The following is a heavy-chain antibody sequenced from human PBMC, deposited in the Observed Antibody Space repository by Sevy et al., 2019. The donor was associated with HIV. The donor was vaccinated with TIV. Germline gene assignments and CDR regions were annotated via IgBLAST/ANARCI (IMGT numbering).Heavy chain of an antibody. CDR1: GFTFSSYW. J-gene: IGHJ4*02. CDR2: IKQDGSEK. CDR3: ARGEPGIAAAGTDY. V-gene: IGHV3-7*01. Sequence: GGFLRLSCAASGFTFSSYWMSWVRQAPGKGLEWVANIKQDGSEKYYVDSVKDRFTISRDNAKNSLYLQMNSLRAEDTAVYYCARGEPGIAAAGTDYWGQGTLVTVSS. D-gene: IGHD6-13*01.